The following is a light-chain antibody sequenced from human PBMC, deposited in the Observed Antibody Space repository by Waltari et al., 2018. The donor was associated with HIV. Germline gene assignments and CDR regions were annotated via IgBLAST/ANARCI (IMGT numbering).Light chain of an antibody. CDR2: GAS. CDR1: KSVSSNY. V-gene: IGKV3-20*01. J-gene: IGKJ2*01. Sequence: EIVLTQSPGTLSLSPGETATLSCRASKSVSSNYLAWYQQKPGQAPRLLIYGASSRATGIPDRFSGSGSGTDFTLTISRLEPEDFAVYYCQQYGISPIYTFGQGTKLEIK. CDR3: QQYGISPIYT.